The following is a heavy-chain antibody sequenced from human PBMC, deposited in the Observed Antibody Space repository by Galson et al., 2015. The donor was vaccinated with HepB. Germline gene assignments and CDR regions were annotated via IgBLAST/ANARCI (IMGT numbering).Heavy chain of an antibody. V-gene: IGHV3-23*01. CDR2: ITGSGGTT. CDR1: GFTFNNYA. J-gene: IGHJ6*02. CDR3: AKSPRSYYYYGVDV. Sequence: SLRLSCAASGFTFNNYAMSWVRQAPGKGLEWVSGITGSGGTTNSADSVKGRFTISRDNSMNILYLQMNSLRAEDTAIYYCAKSPRSYYYYGVDVWGQGTTVTVSS.